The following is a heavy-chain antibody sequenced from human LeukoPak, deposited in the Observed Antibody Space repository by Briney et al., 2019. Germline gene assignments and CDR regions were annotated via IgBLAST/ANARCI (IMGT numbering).Heavy chain of an antibody. Sequence: GGSLRLSCAASGFTFSSYSMNWVRQAPGQGLEWVSCITSSSSHITYADSVKGRFTISRDNAKNSLYLQMNSLRAEDTAVYYCARVVGGLNDYWGQGTLVTVSS. CDR2: ITSSSSHI. V-gene: IGHV3-21*01. J-gene: IGHJ4*02. D-gene: IGHD4-23*01. CDR3: ARVVGGLNDY. CDR1: GFTFSSYS.